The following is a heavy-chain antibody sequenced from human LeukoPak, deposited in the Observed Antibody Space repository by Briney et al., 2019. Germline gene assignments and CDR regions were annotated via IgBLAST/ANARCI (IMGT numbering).Heavy chain of an antibody. CDR2: IYYSGST. D-gene: IGHD3-22*01. CDR3: ARHQVDYYDSSSFDY. Sequence: SETLSLTCTVYGGSISSYYWSWIRQPPGKGLEWIGYIYYSGSTNYNPSLKSRVTISVDTSKNQFSLKLSSVTAADTAVYYCARHQVDYYDSSSFDYWGQGTLVTVSS. J-gene: IGHJ4*02. V-gene: IGHV4-59*08. CDR1: GGSISSYY.